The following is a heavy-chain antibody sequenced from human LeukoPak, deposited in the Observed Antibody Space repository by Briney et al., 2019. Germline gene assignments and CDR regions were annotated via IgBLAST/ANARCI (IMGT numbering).Heavy chain of an antibody. CDR1: GFTFSSYS. Sequence: GGCLRLSCAASGFTFSSYSMNGVRQAPGKGLEWVSSISSSSSYIYYADSVKGRFTISRDNAKNSLYLQMNSLRAEHTAVYYCASERSYDILTGSASRVVYYYYGMDVWGQGTTVTVSS. CDR2: ISSSSSYI. CDR3: ASERSYDILTGSASRVVYYYYGMDV. J-gene: IGHJ6*02. V-gene: IGHV3-21*01. D-gene: IGHD3-9*01.